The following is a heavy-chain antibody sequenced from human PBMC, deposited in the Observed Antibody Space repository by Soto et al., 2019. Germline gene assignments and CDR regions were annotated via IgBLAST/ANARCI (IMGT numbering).Heavy chain of an antibody. CDR2: INAGNGNK. J-gene: IGHJ1*01. V-gene: IGHV1-3*01. Sequence: EASVKVSCKASGYTFTSYAMHWVRQAPGQRLEWMGWINAGNGNKKYSQKFQGRVTITRDTSASTAYMELSSLRPEDTAVYYCARAWGGCSGGSCYSFGAEYFQHGGQGTLVTVS. CDR1: GYTFTSYA. CDR3: ARAWGGCSGGSCYSFGAEYFQH. D-gene: IGHD2-15*01.